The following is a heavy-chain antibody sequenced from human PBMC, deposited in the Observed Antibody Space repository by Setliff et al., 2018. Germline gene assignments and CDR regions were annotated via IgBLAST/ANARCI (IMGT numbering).Heavy chain of an antibody. V-gene: IGHV3-53*01. CDR3: ARDYGFCSGGSCSYYGMDV. J-gene: IGHJ6*02. Sequence: PGGSLRLSCAASGFTVSSNYMSWVRQAPGKGLEWVSVIYNGGSTYYADSVKGRFTISRDNSKNTLYLQMNSLRAEDTAVYYCARDYGFCSGGSCSYYGMDVWGQGTTVTVS. D-gene: IGHD2-15*01. CDR1: GFTVSSNY. CDR2: IYNGGST.